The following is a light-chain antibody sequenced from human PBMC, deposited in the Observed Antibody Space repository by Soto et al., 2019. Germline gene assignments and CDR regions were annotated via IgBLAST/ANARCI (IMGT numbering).Light chain of an antibody. CDR2: GAS. CDR3: QHYGSSRT. V-gene: IGKV3-20*01. Sequence: EIVLTQSPGTLSLSPGERATLSCRASQSVSSTYLAWYQQKPGQAPRLLIYGASSRATGIPDRFSGSGSATDFTLTISRLEPEDFAVYYCQHYGSSRTFGQGIKVEIK. CDR1: QSVSSTY. J-gene: IGKJ1*01.